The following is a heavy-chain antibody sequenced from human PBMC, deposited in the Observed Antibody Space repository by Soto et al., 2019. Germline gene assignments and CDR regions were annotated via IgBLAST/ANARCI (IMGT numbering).Heavy chain of an antibody. CDR3: ARHDLYSSSWSPAFRNDY. CDR2: IYYSGST. Sequence: SETLSLTCTVSGGSISSSSYYWGWIRQPPGKGLEWIGSIYYSGSTYYNPSLKSRVTISVDTSKNQFSLKLSSVTAADTAVYYCARHDLYSSSWSPAFRNDYWGQGTLVTVSS. D-gene: IGHD6-13*01. V-gene: IGHV4-39*01. CDR1: GGSISSSSYY. J-gene: IGHJ4*02.